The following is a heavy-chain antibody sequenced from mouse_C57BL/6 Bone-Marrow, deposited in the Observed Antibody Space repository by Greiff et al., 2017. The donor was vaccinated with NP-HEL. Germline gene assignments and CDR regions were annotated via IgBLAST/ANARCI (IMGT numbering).Heavy chain of an antibody. V-gene: IGHV1-61*01. D-gene: IGHD2-3*01. CDR1: GYTFTSYW. CDR3: AREVHDGYFYYAMDY. CDR2: IYPSDSET. J-gene: IGHJ4*01. Sequence: QVQLQQPGAELVRPGSSVKLSCKASGYTFTSYWMDWVKQRPGQGLEWIGNIYPSDSETHYNQKFKDKATLTVDKSSSTAYMQLSSLTSEDSAVYYCAREVHDGYFYYAMDYWDQGTSVTVSS.